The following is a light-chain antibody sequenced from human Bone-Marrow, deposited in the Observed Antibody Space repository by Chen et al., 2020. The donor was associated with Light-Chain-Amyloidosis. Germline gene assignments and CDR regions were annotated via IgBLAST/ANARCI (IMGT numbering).Light chain of an antibody. CDR3: QQYGTSPLT. Sequence: EILLTQSPCTMSLSPGEGANLACRASQTISSNYLTWYQQKFGQPPRLLIYGSSSRATGIPDRFTGSGSGTDFTLTINRLEPEDFAMYYCQQYGTSPLTFGGGTKVEIK. CDR2: GSS. J-gene: IGKJ4*01. V-gene: IGKV3-20*01. CDR1: QTISSNY.